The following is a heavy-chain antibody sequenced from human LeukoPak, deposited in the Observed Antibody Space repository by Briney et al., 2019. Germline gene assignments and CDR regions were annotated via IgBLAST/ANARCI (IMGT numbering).Heavy chain of an antibody. V-gene: IGHV3-21*01. CDR1: GFTFSTYS. D-gene: IGHD6-13*01. J-gene: IGHJ6*03. CDR3: ARIAAAGTWYYYYMDV. CDR2: ITSSSSYI. Sequence: GGSLRLSCAASGFTFSTYSMDWVRQAPGKGLEWVSSITSSSSYIYYAESVKGRFTISRDNSKNTLYLQMNSLRAEDTAVYYCARIAAAGTWYYYYMDVWGKGTTVTVSS.